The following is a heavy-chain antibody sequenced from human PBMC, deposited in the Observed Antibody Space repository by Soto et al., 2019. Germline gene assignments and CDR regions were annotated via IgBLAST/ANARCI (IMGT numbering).Heavy chain of an antibody. J-gene: IGHJ4*02. CDR2: IWYDGSNK. CDR1: GFAFSSYG. Sequence: GESLKISCAASGFAFSSYGMHWVRQAPGKGLEWVAVIWYDGSNKYYADSVKGRFTISRDNSKNTLYLQMNSLRAEDTAVYYCARANYCSSTSCPADYWGQGTLVTVSS. CDR3: ARANYCSSTSCPADY. V-gene: IGHV3-33*01. D-gene: IGHD2-2*01.